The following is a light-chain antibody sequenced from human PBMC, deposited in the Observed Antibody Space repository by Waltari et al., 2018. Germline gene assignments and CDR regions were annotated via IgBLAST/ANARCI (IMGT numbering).Light chain of an antibody. CDR2: DNN. CDR1: SSHIGNYY. Sequence: QSVLTQPPSVSAAPGQKVTISCSGSSSHIGNYYVSWYYQLPGAAPKLLIYDNNARPSGIPDRFSASKSGTSATLGITGLQIGDEADYYCATWDNNLKDVVFGGGTKLTVL. V-gene: IGLV1-51*01. J-gene: IGLJ2*01. CDR3: ATWDNNLKDVV.